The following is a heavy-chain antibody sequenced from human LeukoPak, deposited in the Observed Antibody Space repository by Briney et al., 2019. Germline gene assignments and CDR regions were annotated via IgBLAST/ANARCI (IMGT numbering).Heavy chain of an antibody. Sequence: SETLSLTCAVYGGSFSGYYWSWIRQPPGKGLEWIGEINHSGSTNYNPSLKSRVTISVDTSKNQFSLKLSSVTAADTAVYYCARGDSSSWYKALRPPEYFQHWGQGTLVTVSS. V-gene: IGHV4-34*01. D-gene: IGHD6-13*01. CDR1: GGSFSGYY. J-gene: IGHJ1*01. CDR2: INHSGST. CDR3: ARGDSSSWYKALRPPEYFQH.